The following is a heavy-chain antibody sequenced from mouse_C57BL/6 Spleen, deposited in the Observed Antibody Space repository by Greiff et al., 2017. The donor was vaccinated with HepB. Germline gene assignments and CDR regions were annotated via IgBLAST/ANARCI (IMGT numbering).Heavy chain of an antibody. Sequence: EVQLQQSGPGLVKPSQSLSLTCSVTGYSITSGYYWNWIRQFPGNKLEWMGYISYDGSNNSNPSLKNRISITRDTSKNQFFLKLNSVTTEDTATYYCAREGLDYWGQGTTLTVSS. V-gene: IGHV3-6*01. CDR3: AREGLDY. CDR1: GYSITSGYY. CDR2: ISYDGSN. J-gene: IGHJ2*01.